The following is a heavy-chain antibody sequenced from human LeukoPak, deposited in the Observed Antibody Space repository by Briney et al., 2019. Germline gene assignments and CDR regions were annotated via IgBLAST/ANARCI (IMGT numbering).Heavy chain of an antibody. V-gene: IGHV5-51*01. CDR1: GYSFNSYY. J-gene: IGHJ4*02. CDR3: ARGVDFWSGSPYFDF. Sequence: PGESLKISCKASGYSFNSYYIGWVRQMPRKGLEWMGMIYPGDPETRYSPSFQGHVTISLDRSITTAYLRFNNLKASDTAMYYCARGVDFWSGSPYFDFWGQGTLVTVSS. CDR2: IYPGDPET. D-gene: IGHD3-3*01.